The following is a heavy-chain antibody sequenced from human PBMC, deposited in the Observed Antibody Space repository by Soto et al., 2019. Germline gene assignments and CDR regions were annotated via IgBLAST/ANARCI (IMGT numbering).Heavy chain of an antibody. CDR3: ASDDSSASPFDY. CDR1: GFSFSDHG. CDR2: IWYDENKK. V-gene: IGHV3-33*01. Sequence: QVQLVESGGGVVQPGTSLRLSCAGSGFSFSDHGIHWVRQSPGRGLEWVSYIWYDENKKHYADSVKGRFTISRDNSKNTAYLQMNSLRVEDTAVYYCASDDSSASPFDYWGQGTLVTVAS. J-gene: IGHJ4*01. D-gene: IGHD6-19*01.